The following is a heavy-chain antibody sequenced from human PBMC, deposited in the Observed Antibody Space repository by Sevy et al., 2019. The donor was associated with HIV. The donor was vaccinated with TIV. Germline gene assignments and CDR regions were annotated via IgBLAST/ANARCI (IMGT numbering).Heavy chain of an antibody. CDR1: GGSVSSGSYY. Sequence: SETLSLTCTVSGGSVSSGSYYWSWIRQPPGKGLEWIGYIYYSGSTNYNPSLKSRVTISVDTSKNQFSLKLSSVTAADTAVYYCASDGCSGGSCYDAEYLQHWGQGTLVTVSS. CDR2: IYYSGST. J-gene: IGHJ1*01. CDR3: ASDGCSGGSCYDAEYLQH. D-gene: IGHD2-15*01. V-gene: IGHV4-61*01.